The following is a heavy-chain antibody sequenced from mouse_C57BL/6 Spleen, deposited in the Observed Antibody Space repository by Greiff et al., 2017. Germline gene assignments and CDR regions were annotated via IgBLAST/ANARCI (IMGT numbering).Heavy chain of an antibody. CDR3: ARGGSSGYAMDY. D-gene: IGHD3-2*02. J-gene: IGHJ4*01. V-gene: IGHV1-82*01. Sequence: LQQSGPELVKPGASVKISCKASGYAFSSSWMNWVKQRPGKGLEWIGRIYPGDGDTNYNGKFKGKATLTADKASSTAYMQLSSLTSEDSAVYFCARGGSSGYAMDYWGQGTSVTVSS. CDR2: IYPGDGDT. CDR1: GYAFSSSW.